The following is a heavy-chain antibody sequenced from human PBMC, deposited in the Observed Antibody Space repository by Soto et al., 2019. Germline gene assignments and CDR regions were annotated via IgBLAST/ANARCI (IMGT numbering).Heavy chain of an antibody. CDR2: ISGSGGST. J-gene: IGHJ4*02. V-gene: IGHV3-23*01. CDR1: GFTFSSYA. D-gene: IGHD2-2*01. CDR3: AKDDRYCSSTSCYVDY. Sequence: EVQLLESGGGLVQPGGSLRLSCAASGFTFSSYAMSWVHQAPGKGLEWVSAISGSGGSTYYADSVKGRFTISRDNSKNTLYLQMNSLRAEDTAVYYCAKDDRYCSSTSCYVDYWGQGTLVTVSS.